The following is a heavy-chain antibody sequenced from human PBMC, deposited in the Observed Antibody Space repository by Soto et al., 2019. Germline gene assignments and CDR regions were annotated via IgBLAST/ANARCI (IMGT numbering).Heavy chain of an antibody. CDR3: ARHGGSRITMVRGSIMDV. V-gene: IGHV5-10-1*03. J-gene: IGHJ6*02. CDR1: GYRFNSYW. CDR2: IDPSDSYI. D-gene: IGHD3-10*01. Sequence: EVQLVQSGAEVKKPGESLRISCKGSGYRFNSYWINWVRQMPGKGLEWMGRIDPSDSYINYSPSFQGHVSISVDKYINTAYLQWSSLKASDTAMYYCARHGGSRITMVRGSIMDVWGQGTTVTVSS.